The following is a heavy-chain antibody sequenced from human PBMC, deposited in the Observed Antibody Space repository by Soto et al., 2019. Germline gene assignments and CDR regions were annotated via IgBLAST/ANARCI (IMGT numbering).Heavy chain of an antibody. CDR1: GFTFSDYY. J-gene: IGHJ6*02. CDR2: ISSSGSTI. CDR3: ARASPVVTDV. V-gene: IGHV3-11*01. Sequence: GGSLRLSFAASGFTFSDYYMSWIRQAPGKGLEWVSYISSSGSTIYYADSVKGRFTISVDTSKNQFSLKLSSVTAADTAVYYCARASPVVTDVWGQGTTVTVSS. D-gene: IGHD5-18*01.